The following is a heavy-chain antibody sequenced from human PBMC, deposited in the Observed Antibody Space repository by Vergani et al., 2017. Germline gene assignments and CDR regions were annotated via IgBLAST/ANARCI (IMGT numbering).Heavy chain of an antibody. V-gene: IGHV4-61*02. Sequence: VQLQESGPGLVKPSQTLSLTCTVSGGSINSHNYYWSWIRQPAGKGLEGIGRIHTSGSNTYNPSLKSRVTMSEDTSKNQFSLNLTSVTAADTAVYFCARGSCLGGSCYKPPFDYWGQGILVTVSS. CDR1: GGSINSHNYY. J-gene: IGHJ4*02. D-gene: IGHD2-15*01. CDR3: ARGSCLGGSCYKPPFDY. CDR2: IHTSGSN.